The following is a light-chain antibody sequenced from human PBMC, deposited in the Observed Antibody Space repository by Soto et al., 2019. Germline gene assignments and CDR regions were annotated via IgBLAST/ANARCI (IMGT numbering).Light chain of an antibody. CDR1: QSVSSY. CDR3: QQRSTPLT. Sequence: EIVLTQSPATLSLSPGERATLSCRASQSVSSYLAWYQQKPGQAPRLLIYDASSRATGIPAMFSGSGSGTDFTLTISSLEPEDFAVYYCQQRSTPLTFGGGTKVEIK. J-gene: IGKJ4*01. CDR2: DAS. V-gene: IGKV3-11*01.